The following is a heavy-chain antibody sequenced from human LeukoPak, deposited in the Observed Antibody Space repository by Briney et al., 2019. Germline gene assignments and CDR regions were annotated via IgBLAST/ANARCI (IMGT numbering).Heavy chain of an antibody. V-gene: IGHV4-34*01. J-gene: IGHJ4*02. Sequence: SETLSLTCAVYGGSFSGYYWSWIRQAPGKGLEWIGEINHSGSTNYNPSLKSRVTISVDTSKNQFSLKMSSVTAAATALYYCARVLYSSGWYEYYFDYWGQGTLVTVSS. D-gene: IGHD6-19*01. CDR2: INHSGST. CDR1: GGSFSGYY. CDR3: ARVLYSSGWYEYYFDY.